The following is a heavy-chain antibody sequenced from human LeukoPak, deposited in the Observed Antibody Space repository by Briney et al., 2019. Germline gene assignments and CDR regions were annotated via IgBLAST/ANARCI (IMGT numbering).Heavy chain of an antibody. D-gene: IGHD3-16*02. CDR2: IIPVFGTA. J-gene: IGHJ4*02. Sequence: SVKVSCKASGGTLSRFATSWVRQAPGQGLEWMGGIIPVFGTANYAQRFQGRVTITADESTSTAYMELSSLRSEDTAVYYCARTYYDYVGGSYREDTLDSWGQGTLVTVSS. CDR1: GGTLSRFA. V-gene: IGHV1-69*01. CDR3: ARTYYDYVGGSYREDTLDS.